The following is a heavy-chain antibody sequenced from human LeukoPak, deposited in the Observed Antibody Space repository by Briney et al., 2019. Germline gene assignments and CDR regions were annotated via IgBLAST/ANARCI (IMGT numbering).Heavy chain of an antibody. V-gene: IGHV1-2*02. D-gene: IGHD3-16*01. CDR3: ARGRRILGGPENAGDFFDF. CDR2: ISPYSGAT. CDR1: GYTFSSHS. J-gene: IGHJ4*01. Sequence: ASVKVSCKTSGYTFSSHSMNWVRQAPGQGLEWMGWISPYSGATHYAQSFQARVTMTRDTSIASSYMELTGLESDDTAVYYCARGRRILGGPENAGDFFDFWGQGSLVTVSS.